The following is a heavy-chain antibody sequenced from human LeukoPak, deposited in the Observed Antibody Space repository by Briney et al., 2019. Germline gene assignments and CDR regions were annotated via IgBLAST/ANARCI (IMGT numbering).Heavy chain of an antibody. Sequence: GGSLRLSCAASGFTFSDYYMSWIRQAPGKGLEWVSYISSSGSTIYYADSVKGRFTISRDNAKNSLYLQMNSLRAEDTAVYYCARDSSDNYYYYYGMDVWGQGTTATVSS. D-gene: IGHD3-22*01. V-gene: IGHV3-11*01. CDR2: ISSSGSTI. CDR3: ARDSSDNYYYYYGMDV. J-gene: IGHJ6*02. CDR1: GFTFSDYY.